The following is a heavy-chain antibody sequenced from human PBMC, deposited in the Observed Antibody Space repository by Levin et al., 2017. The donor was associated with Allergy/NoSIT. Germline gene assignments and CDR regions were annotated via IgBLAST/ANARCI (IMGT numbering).Heavy chain of an antibody. Sequence: ASVKVSCKASGYTFTSYDINWVRQATGQGLEWMGWMNPNSGNTGYAQKFQGRVTMTRNTSISTAYMELSSLRSEDTAVYYCAREREGNVDTAMRAPNYYYYGMDVWGQGTTVTVSS. CDR2: MNPNSGNT. J-gene: IGHJ6*02. V-gene: IGHV1-8*01. D-gene: IGHD5-18*01. CDR3: AREREGNVDTAMRAPNYYYYGMDV. CDR1: GYTFTSYD.